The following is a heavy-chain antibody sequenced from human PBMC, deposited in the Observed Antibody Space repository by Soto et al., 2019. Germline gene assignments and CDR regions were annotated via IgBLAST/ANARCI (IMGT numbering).Heavy chain of an antibody. Sequence: GGSLRLSCAASGFTFSSYSMNWVRPAPGKGLEWVSYISSSSSTIYYADSVKGRFTISRDNAKNSLYLQMNSLRAEDTAVYYCARDGVLRYFDWLSPIDYWGQGTLVTVSS. CDR3: ARDGVLRYFDWLSPIDY. V-gene: IGHV3-48*01. J-gene: IGHJ4*02. CDR1: GFTFSSYS. CDR2: ISSSSSTI. D-gene: IGHD3-9*01.